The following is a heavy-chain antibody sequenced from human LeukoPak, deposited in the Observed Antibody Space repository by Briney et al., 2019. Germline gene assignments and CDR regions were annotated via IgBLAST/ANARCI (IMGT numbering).Heavy chain of an antibody. J-gene: IGHJ3*02. D-gene: IGHD3-3*01. CDR2: IIPIFGTT. Sequence: SVKVSCKSSGGTFSSYAINWVRQAPGQGLEWMGGIIPIFGTTNYAQKFQGRVTITADESTSTAYMELSSLRSEDTAVYYCASDREGETRVIFGVVNYAFDIWGQGTMVTVSS. CDR3: ASDREGETRVIFGVVNYAFDI. CDR1: GGTFSSYA. V-gene: IGHV1-69*13.